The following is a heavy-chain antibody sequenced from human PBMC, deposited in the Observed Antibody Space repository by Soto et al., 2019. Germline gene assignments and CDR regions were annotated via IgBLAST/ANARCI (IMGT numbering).Heavy chain of an antibody. Sequence: SETLSLTCSVSGGSVRSGNHFWNWIRQPPGRGLEWLGYMYYTGVTNYNPSLKSRVSMSVDTSKDQFSLTLTSLTAAETAVYYCARGGEPLGYYGLDVWGQGTTVTVSS. CDR3: ARGGEPLGYYGLDV. V-gene: IGHV4-61*01. CDR2: MYYTGVT. J-gene: IGHJ6*02. CDR1: GGSVRSGNHF.